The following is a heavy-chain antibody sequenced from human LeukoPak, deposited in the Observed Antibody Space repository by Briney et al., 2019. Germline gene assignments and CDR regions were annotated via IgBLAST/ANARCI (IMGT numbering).Heavy chain of an antibody. Sequence: GGSLRLSCAASGFTFSSYAMSWVRQAPGKGLEWVSAISGSGGSTYYADSVKGRFTLSRDNSKNTLNLQMNSLRAEDTAVYYCAKGHHYYDSSGDYYYYYMDVWGKGTTVTISS. CDR3: AKGHHYYDSSGDYYYYYMDV. CDR1: GFTFSSYA. CDR2: ISGSGGST. J-gene: IGHJ6*03. V-gene: IGHV3-23*01. D-gene: IGHD3-22*01.